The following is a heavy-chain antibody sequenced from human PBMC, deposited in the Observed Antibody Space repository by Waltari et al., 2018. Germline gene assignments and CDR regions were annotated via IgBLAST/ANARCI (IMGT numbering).Heavy chain of an antibody. CDR1: GCPIASSTYP. D-gene: IGHD1-26*01. V-gene: IGHV4-31*03. J-gene: IGHJ2*01. CDR3: ARVVGDSTTGWGYFDL. CDR2: IYFSGRT. Sequence: QVQLQESGPELVKPSQTLSLTCTVSGCPIASSTYPWPWIRHHPGMVLEWIGYIYFSGRTKYNPSFTSRSTISLDTSKNQFSLKLDSVTATDTAVYHCARVVGDSTTGWGYFDLWGRGTLVTVSS.